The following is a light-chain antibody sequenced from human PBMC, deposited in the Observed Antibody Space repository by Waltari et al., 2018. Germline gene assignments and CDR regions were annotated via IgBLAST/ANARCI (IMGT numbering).Light chain of an antibody. Sequence: ETAMTQSPATLSVSPGASVTLSCRASRSVGSSLAWYQQIPGQPPRLLIHSASTGATGLPARFSGSGSGTDFTLTISSLQSEDFAVYYCQQYYNWPYTFGQGTKVEIK. CDR3: QQYYNWPYT. CDR2: SAS. CDR1: RSVGSS. V-gene: IGKV3-15*01. J-gene: IGKJ2*01.